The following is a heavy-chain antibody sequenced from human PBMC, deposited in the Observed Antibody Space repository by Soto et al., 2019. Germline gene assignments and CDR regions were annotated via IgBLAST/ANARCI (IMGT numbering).Heavy chain of an antibody. D-gene: IGHD6-6*01. J-gene: IGHJ5*02. CDR2: IYYSGST. Sequence: QLQLQESGPGLVKPSETLSLTCTVSGGSISSSSYYWGWIRQPPGKGLEWIGSIYYSGSTYYNPSLKSRVTISVDTSKNQFSLKLSSVTAADTAVYYCARLPLAARVWFDPWGQGTLVTVSS. CDR3: ARLPLAARVWFDP. CDR1: GGSISSSSYY. V-gene: IGHV4-39*01.